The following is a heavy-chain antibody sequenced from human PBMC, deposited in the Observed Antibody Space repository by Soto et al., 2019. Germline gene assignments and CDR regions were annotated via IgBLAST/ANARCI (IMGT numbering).Heavy chain of an antibody. CDR3: AQKGGRGDAMDV. Sequence: ITLKESGPTLVKPTQTLTLTCTFSGFSVSTSGVGVAWIRQPPGKALEWLALIYWDGDERYIPFLQSRVTITKDPSKDHVVLTRTNMDPVDTATYYCAQKGGRGDAMDVWGQGTTVTVSS. J-gene: IGHJ6*02. CDR1: GFSVSTSGVG. D-gene: IGHD2-15*01. V-gene: IGHV2-5*02. CDR2: IYWDGDE.